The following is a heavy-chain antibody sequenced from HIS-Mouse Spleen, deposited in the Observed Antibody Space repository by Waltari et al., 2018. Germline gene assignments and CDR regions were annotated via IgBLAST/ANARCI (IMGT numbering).Heavy chain of an antibody. CDR3: ARDPGYGSGSYDAFDI. Sequence: QVQLVQSGAEVKKPGASVKVSCKASGYTFTSYDINWVRQATGQGLEWMGWMKPNSGNTGYAQKFQGRVTMTRNTSISTAYMELGSLRSEDTAVYYCARDPGYGSGSYDAFDIWGQGTMVTVSS. CDR2: MKPNSGNT. J-gene: IGHJ3*02. CDR1: GYTFTSYD. V-gene: IGHV1-8*01. D-gene: IGHD3-10*01.